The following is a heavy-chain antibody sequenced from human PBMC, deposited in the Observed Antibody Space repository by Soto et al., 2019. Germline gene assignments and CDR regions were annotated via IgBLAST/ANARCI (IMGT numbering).Heavy chain of an antibody. Sequence: QVLLVESGGGLVKPGGSLRLSCAASGFTFSDSYMSWIRQAPGKGLEWVSYISSSITSSNYAVSMKGRFTISRDNAKNSLYLQMNSLRAEDTAVYYCARDNGGTFDYWGQGTLVTVSS. CDR3: ARDNGGTFDY. V-gene: IGHV3-11*05. CDR2: ISSSITSS. CDR1: GFTFSDSY. J-gene: IGHJ4*02. D-gene: IGHD2-8*01.